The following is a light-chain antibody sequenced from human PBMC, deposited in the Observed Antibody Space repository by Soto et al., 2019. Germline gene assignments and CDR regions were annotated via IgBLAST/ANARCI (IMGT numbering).Light chain of an antibody. J-gene: IGLJ2*01. CDR2: EGS. CDR1: SSDVGSYNL. CDR3: CSYAGSSTVV. Sequence: QSALTQPASVSGSPGQSITISCTGTSSDVGSYNLVSWYKQHPGKDPKLMIYEGSKRPSGVSNRFSGSKSGNTASLTISGLQAEDEADYYCCSYAGSSTVVFGGGTKVTVL. V-gene: IGLV2-23*01.